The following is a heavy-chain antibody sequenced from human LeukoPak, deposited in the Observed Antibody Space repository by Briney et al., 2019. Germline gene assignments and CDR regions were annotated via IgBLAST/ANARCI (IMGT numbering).Heavy chain of an antibody. CDR1: GGSISGSGYY. J-gene: IGHJ4*02. V-gene: IGHV4-39*07. CDR3: ASLPHYYDSSGYNDY. D-gene: IGHD3-22*01. Sequence: SETLSLTCTVSGGSISGSGYYWGWVRQAPGKGLEWIGSIYHSGTTYYNPYLKSRVTISVDTSKNQFSLKLSSVTAADTAVYYCASLPHYYDSSGYNDYWGQGTLVTVSS. CDR2: IYHSGTT.